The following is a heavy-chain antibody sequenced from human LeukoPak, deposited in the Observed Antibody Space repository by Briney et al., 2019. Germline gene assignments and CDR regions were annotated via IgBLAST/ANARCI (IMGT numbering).Heavy chain of an antibody. CDR3: ARLSGYSSGHYYSDY. CDR1: GGSISSDY. CDR2: IYYRGST. D-gene: IGHD3-22*01. J-gene: IGHJ4*02. V-gene: IGHV4-59*01. Sequence: SETLTLTCTVSGGSISSDYWSWIRQPPGKGLEWIGYIYYRGSTNYNPSLKSRVTISVDTSKNQFSLKLSSVTAADTAVYYCARLSGYSSGHYYSDYWGQGTLVTVSS.